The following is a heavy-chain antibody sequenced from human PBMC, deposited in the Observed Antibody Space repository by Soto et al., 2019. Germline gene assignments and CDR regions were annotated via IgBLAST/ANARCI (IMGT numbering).Heavy chain of an antibody. Sequence: GGSLRLSCAASGFTFDDYAMHWVRQAPGKGLEWVSLISWDGGRTYYADSVRGRFIVSRDSSKNSLYLQMSSLRVEDTAVYYCVKDRYVDYWGQGILVTVSS. J-gene: IGHJ4*02. CDR1: GFTFDDYA. CDR3: VKDRYVDY. CDR2: ISWDGGRT. V-gene: IGHV3-43D*04.